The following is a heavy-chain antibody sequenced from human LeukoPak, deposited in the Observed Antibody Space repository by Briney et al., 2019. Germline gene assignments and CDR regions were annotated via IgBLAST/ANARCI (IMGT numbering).Heavy chain of an antibody. D-gene: IGHD3-3*01. CDR2: IYSGGST. Sequence: GGSLRLSCAASGFTFSSYWMSWVRQAPGKGLEWVSVIYSGGSTYYADSVKGRFTISRHDSKNTLYLQMNSLRAEDTAIYYCARGKSVLDYWGQGTLVTVSS. J-gene: IGHJ4*02. V-gene: IGHV3-53*04. CDR3: ARGKSVLDY. CDR1: GFTFSSYW.